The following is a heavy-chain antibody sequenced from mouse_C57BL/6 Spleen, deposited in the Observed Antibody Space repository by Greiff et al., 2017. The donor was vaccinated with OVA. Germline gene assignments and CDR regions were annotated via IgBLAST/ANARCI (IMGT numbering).Heavy chain of an antibody. CDR3: ARIYYGSSSSYYYAMDY. D-gene: IGHD1-1*01. Sequence: VQLQQPGPELVKPGASVKLSCKASGYTFTSYWMHWVKQRPGQGLEWIGNINPSNGGTNYNEKFKSKATLTVDKSSSTAYMQLSSLTSEDSAVYYCARIYYGSSSSYYYAMDYWGQGTSVTVSS. J-gene: IGHJ4*01. V-gene: IGHV1-53*01. CDR2: INPSNGGT. CDR1: GYTFTSYW.